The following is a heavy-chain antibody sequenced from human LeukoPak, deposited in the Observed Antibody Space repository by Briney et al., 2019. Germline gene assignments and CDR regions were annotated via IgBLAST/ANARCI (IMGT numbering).Heavy chain of an antibody. D-gene: IGHD3-3*01. Sequence: PSETLSLTCTVSGGSISSYHWSWIRQPPGKGLEWIGYIYYSGSTNYNPSLKSRVTISVDTSKNQFSLKLSSVTAADTAVYYCARSPPPSPAYDFWSGYYSKPGPNAFDIWGQGTMVTVSS. CDR2: IYYSGST. CDR3: ARSPPPSPAYDFWSGYYSKPGPNAFDI. CDR1: GGSISSYH. J-gene: IGHJ3*02. V-gene: IGHV4-59*12.